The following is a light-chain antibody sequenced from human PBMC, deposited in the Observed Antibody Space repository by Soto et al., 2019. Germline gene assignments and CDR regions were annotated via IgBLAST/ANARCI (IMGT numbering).Light chain of an antibody. CDR3: QQYNNWPIT. V-gene: IGKV3-15*01. Sequence: EIVMTQSPATLSVSPGERATLSCRANQSVSSNLAWYQQKPGQAPRLLIYGASTRATGIPARFSGSGSGTEFTLPISSLQSEDFAVYYCQQYNNWPITFGQGTRLEIK. CDR1: QSVSSN. CDR2: GAS. J-gene: IGKJ5*01.